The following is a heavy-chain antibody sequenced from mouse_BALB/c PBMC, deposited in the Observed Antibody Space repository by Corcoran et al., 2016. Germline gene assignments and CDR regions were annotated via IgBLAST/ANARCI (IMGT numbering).Heavy chain of an antibody. CDR3: ARSHYYGSSLQYFDV. Sequence: QVQLQQSGPELVKPGVSVKMSCKASGYTFTDYVISWVKQRTGQGLEWIGEIYPGSGSTYYNEKFKGKATLTADKSSNTAYMQLSSLTSEDSAVYFCARSHYYGSSLQYFDVCGAGTTVTVSS. CDR1: GYTFTDYV. D-gene: IGHD1-1*01. CDR2: IYPGSGST. V-gene: IGHV1-81*01. J-gene: IGHJ1*01.